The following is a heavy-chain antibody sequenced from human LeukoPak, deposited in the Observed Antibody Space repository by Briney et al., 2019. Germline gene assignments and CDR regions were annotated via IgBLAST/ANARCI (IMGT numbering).Heavy chain of an antibody. CDR1: GGSISSGDYY. V-gene: IGHV4-30-4*08. Sequence: SQTLSLTCTVSGGSISSGDYYWSWIRQPPRKGLEWIGYIYYSGSTYYNPSLKSRVTISVDTSKNQFSLKLSSVTAADTAVYYCAGTYYDFTSPFDYWGQGTLVTVSS. D-gene: IGHD3-3*01. CDR2: IYYSGST. J-gene: IGHJ4*02. CDR3: AGTYYDFTSPFDY.